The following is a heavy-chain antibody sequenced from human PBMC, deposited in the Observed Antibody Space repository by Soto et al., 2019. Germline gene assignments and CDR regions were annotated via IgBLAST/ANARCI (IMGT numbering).Heavy chain of an antibody. D-gene: IGHD2-15*01. CDR2: MNPNSGNT. V-gene: IGHV1-8*01. CDR1: GYTFTSYD. Sequence: ASVKVSCKDSGYTFTSYDINWVRQANGQGLEWMGWMNPNSGNTGYAQNFQGRVTMTRNSSISTAYMELSSLRSEDTAVYYCARPQYCSGGSCYGLYDYWGQGTLVTVS. CDR3: ARPQYCSGGSCYGLYDY. J-gene: IGHJ4*02.